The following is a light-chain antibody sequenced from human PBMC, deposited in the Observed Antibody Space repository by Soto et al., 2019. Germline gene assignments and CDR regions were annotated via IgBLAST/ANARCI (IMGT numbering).Light chain of an antibody. CDR1: SSNIGSNP. V-gene: IGLV1-44*01. CDR3: AAWDDSLNGVL. CDR2: NNN. Sequence: QSVLTQPTSASGTPGQRVTISCSGSSSNIGSNPVNWYQQLPGTAPKLLIYNNNQRPSGVPDRFSGSKSGTSASLAISGLQSEDEADYYCAAWDDSLNGVLFGGGTKVTVL. J-gene: IGLJ2*01.